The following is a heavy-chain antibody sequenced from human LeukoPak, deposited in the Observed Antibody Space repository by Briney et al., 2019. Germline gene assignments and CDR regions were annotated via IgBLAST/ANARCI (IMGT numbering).Heavy chain of an antibody. CDR3: ARAYSRFYYYYMDV. J-gene: IGHJ6*03. V-gene: IGHV4-34*01. D-gene: IGHD6-13*01. CDR2: ITHSGST. Sequence: SETLSLTCAVYSGSLSGYYWSWIRQPPGKGLEWIGEITHSGSTNYNPSLKSRVTISVDTSKNQFSLKLTSVTAADTAVYYCARAYSRFYYYYMDVWGKGTTVTVSS. CDR1: SGSLSGYY.